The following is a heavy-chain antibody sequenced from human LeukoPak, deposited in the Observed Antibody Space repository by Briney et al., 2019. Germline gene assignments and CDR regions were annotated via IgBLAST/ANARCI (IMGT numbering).Heavy chain of an antibody. Sequence: QAGGSLRLSCAASGFTFSSYAMSWVRQAPGKGLEWVSAISGSGGSTYYADSVKGRFTISRDNSKNALYLQMNSLRAEDTAVYYCAKEYYDSSGYYCHFDYWGQGTLVTVSS. D-gene: IGHD3-22*01. V-gene: IGHV3-23*01. CDR1: GFTFSSYA. J-gene: IGHJ4*02. CDR2: ISGSGGST. CDR3: AKEYYDSSGYYCHFDY.